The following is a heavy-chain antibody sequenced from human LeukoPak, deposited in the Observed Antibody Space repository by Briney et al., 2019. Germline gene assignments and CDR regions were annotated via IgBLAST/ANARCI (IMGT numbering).Heavy chain of an antibody. J-gene: IGHJ4*02. D-gene: IGHD3-22*01. V-gene: IGHV4-59*12. CDR2: IYYSGST. CDR3: ARARYYYDSSGYYRYYFDY. CDR1: GGSISSYY. Sequence: SETLSLTCTVSGGSISSYYWSWIRQPPGKGLEWIGYIYYSGSTNYNPSLKSRVTMSVDTSKNQFSLKLSSVTAADTAVYYCARARYYYDSSGYYRYYFDYWGQGTLVTVSS.